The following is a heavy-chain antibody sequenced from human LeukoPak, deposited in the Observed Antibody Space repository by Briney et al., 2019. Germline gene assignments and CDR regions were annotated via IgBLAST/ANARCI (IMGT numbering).Heavy chain of an antibody. V-gene: IGHV3-11*04. CDR3: ARAAIWQPADY. CDR1: GFTFSNYN. Sequence: GGSLRLSCAASGFTFSNYNMNWIRQAPGKGLERVSYISGSANTIYYADSVKGRFAISRDKAKNSVYLQMNSLRAEDTAVYYCARAAIWQPADYWGQGTLVTVSS. D-gene: IGHD3-16*01. J-gene: IGHJ4*02. CDR2: ISGSANTI.